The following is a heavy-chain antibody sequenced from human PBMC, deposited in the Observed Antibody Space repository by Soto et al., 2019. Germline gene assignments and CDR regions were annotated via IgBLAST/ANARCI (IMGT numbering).Heavy chain of an antibody. V-gene: IGHV3-74*01. D-gene: IGHD4-17*01. J-gene: IGHJ3*02. CDR3: AREDYGPDAFDI. Sequence: GGSLRLSCAASGFTFSSYWMHWVRQAPGKGLVWVSRINSDGSSTSYADSVKGRFTISRDNAKNTLYLQMNSLRAEDTAVYYCAREDYGPDAFDIWGQGTMVTVSS. CDR2: INSDGSST. CDR1: GFTFSSYW.